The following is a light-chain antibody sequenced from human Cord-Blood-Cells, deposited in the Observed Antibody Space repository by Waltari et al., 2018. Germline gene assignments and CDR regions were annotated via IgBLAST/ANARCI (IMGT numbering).Light chain of an antibody. J-gene: IGLJ2*01. CDR1: SSNIGSNY. V-gene: IGLV1-47*01. Sequence: QSVLTQPPSASGTPGQRVTISCSGSSSNIGSNYVYWYQQLPGTPPKLLIYRNNQRTSGVPDRFSGSKSGTSASLAISGLRSEDEADYYCAAWDDSLSGVVFGGGTKLTVL. CDR2: RNN. CDR3: AAWDDSLSGVV.